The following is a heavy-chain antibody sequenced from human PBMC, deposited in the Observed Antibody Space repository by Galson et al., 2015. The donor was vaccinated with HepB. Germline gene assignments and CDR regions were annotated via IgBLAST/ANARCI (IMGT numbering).Heavy chain of an antibody. CDR3: AKGGGTYYYYYYGMDV. J-gene: IGHJ6*02. D-gene: IGHD1-26*01. Sequence: SLRLSCAASGFTFSSYAMSWVRQAPGKGLEWVSAISGSGGSTYYADSVKGRFTISRDNSKNTLYLQMNSLRAEDTAVYYCAKGGGTYYYYYYGMDVWGQGTTVTVSS. CDR1: GFTFSSYA. CDR2: ISGSGGST. V-gene: IGHV3-23*01.